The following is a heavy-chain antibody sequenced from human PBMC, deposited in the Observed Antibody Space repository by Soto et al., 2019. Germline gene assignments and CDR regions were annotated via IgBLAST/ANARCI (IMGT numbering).Heavy chain of an antibody. CDR2: IVPMFGTS. D-gene: IGHD3-3*01. Sequence: QERLVQSGAEVRKPGSSVKVSCKVTGGTSTRYAINWVRQAPGQGLEWMGGIVPMFGTSKYAQKFQGRVTMTADTSTNIAYMELRSLRSEDTAVYYCNRGSEYDFWSGYLWGQGTLVSVSS. J-gene: IGHJ4*02. CDR3: NRGSEYDFWSGYL. V-gene: IGHV1-69*06. CDR1: GGTSTRYA.